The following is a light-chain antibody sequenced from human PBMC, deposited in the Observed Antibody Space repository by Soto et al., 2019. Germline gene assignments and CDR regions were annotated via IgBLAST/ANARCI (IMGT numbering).Light chain of an antibody. CDR3: QQYGYSPIT. CDR1: QSVTRNS. CDR2: DAS. V-gene: IGKV3-20*01. Sequence: EIVLTQSPGTLSLSPGERATLSFRPSQSVTRNSVAWYQQRPGQPPRLLIYDASNRATGIPARFSGSGSGTDFTLTISSLEPEDFAVYYCQQYGYSPITFGQGTRLEIK. J-gene: IGKJ5*01.